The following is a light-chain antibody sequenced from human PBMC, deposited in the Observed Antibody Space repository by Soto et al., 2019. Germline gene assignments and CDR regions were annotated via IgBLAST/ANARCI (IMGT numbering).Light chain of an antibody. J-gene: IGLJ2*01. V-gene: IGLV1-44*01. Sequence: QAVVTQPPSASGTPGQRVTISCSGSNSNIGSNTVSWYQQLPGTAPKLLIYSNDQRPSGVPDRFSGSKSGTSASLAISGLQSEDETEYYCAAWDDSLNGHVAFGGGTQLTVL. CDR1: NSNIGSNT. CDR3: AAWDDSLNGHVA. CDR2: SND.